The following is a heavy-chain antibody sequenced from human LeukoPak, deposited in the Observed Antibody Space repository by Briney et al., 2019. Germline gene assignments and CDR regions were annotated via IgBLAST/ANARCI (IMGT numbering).Heavy chain of an antibody. V-gene: IGHV4-59*11. CDR2: ISHGGQT. CDR3: ARDSYYTSGTYYIDYFDS. CDR1: GGSMSSHY. D-gene: IGHD3-10*01. J-gene: IGHJ4*02. Sequence: PSETLSLTCTVSGGSMSSHYWSWVRQPPGKALEWIGYISHGGQTLSNPSLSSRFTISVDTSNNQFSLKLTSVTAADTAVYFCARDSYYTSGTYYIDYFDSWGQGALVTVSS.